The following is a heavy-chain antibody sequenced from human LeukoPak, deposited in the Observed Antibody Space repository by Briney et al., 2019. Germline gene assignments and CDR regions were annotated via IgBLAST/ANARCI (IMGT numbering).Heavy chain of an antibody. CDR1: GSPVSSSLYY. D-gene: IGHD2-21*02. Sequence: PSETLSLTCTVSGSPVSSSLYYWGWIRQPPGKGLEWIGNIFSSGTTYYNQSLKSRVTISVDTSKNQFSLKVRGVTAADTAVYYCARRKDEVTATFDYWGQGILVTVSS. CDR2: IFSSGTT. V-gene: IGHV4-39*01. CDR3: ARRKDEVTATFDY. J-gene: IGHJ4*02.